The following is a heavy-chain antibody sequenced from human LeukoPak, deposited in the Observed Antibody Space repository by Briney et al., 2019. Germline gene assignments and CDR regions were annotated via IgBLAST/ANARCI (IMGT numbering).Heavy chain of an antibody. Sequence: GGSLRLSCVGSGFNFDDSAMQWVRQVPGKGLEWVSGVLWNSGVLGYADSLKGRFTISRDNTKNSLYLQMNSLRAEDTALYFCAKGTYFYYGMDVWGQGTTVTVSS. CDR3: AKGTYFYYGMDV. CDR1: GFNFDDSA. J-gene: IGHJ6*02. D-gene: IGHD3-10*01. V-gene: IGHV3-9*01. CDR2: VLWNSGVL.